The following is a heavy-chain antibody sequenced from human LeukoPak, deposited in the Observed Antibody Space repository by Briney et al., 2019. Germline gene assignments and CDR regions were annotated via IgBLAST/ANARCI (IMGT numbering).Heavy chain of an antibody. V-gene: IGHV3-48*02. CDR3: ARSVIAVAGYDAFDI. Sequence: GRSLRLSCAASGFTLSAYSMNWVRQPPGKGLDWVSYISSGSFTIYYADSVKGRFTISRDNAKNSLYLEMNSLRDEDTAVYYCARSVIAVAGYDAFDIWGQGTVVTVSS. CDR2: ISSGSFTI. CDR1: GFTLSAYS. D-gene: IGHD6-19*01. J-gene: IGHJ3*02.